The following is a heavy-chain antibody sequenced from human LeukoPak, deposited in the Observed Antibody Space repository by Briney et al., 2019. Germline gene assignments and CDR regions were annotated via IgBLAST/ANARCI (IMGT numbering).Heavy chain of an antibody. Sequence: NPGGSLRLSCAASGFTFSDYYMSWIRRAPGKGLEWVSYISTGGSTIYYADSVKGRFTISRDNAKNSLYLQMNSLRAEDTAVYYCARDKRTSTPLSEYFQHWGQGTLVTVSS. J-gene: IGHJ1*01. D-gene: IGHD2-2*01. CDR3: ARDKRTSTPLSEYFQH. CDR1: GFTFSDYY. CDR2: ISTGGSTI. V-gene: IGHV3-11*01.